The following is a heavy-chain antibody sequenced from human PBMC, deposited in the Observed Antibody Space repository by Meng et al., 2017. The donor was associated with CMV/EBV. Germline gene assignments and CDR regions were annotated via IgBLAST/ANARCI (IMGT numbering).Heavy chain of an antibody. CDR2: ISSSSSYI. D-gene: IGHD3-10*01. Sequence: GESLKISCAASGFTFSSYSMNWVRRAPGKGLEWVSSISSSSSYIYYPDSVKGRFTISRDNAKNSLYLQMNSLRAEDTAVYYCARGESGDLLWFGSSYPAGFDPWGQGTLVTVSS. CDR3: ARGESGDLLWFGSSYPAGFDP. J-gene: IGHJ5*02. CDR1: GFTFSSYS. V-gene: IGHV3-21*01.